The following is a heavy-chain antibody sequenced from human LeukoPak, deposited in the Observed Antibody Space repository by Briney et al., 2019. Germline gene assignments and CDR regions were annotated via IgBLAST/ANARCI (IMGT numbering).Heavy chain of an antibody. D-gene: IGHD7-27*01. CDR1: GYTFIGYY. V-gene: IGHV1-2*02. CDR2: INPNSGGT. J-gene: IGHJ2*01. Sequence: VASVTVSFKASGYTFIGYYMHWVRQAPGQGLGWMGWINPNSGGTNYQGRVTMTRDTSISTAYMELGRLRSDDTAVYYCARDVTGDQSWFFDLWGRGTLVTVSS. CDR3: ARDVTGDQSWFFDL.